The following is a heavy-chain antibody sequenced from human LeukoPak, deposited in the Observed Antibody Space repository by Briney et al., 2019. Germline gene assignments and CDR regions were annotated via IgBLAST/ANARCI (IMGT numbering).Heavy chain of an antibody. D-gene: IGHD1-1*01. CDR3: AQDLAYIRFDN. J-gene: IGHJ4*02. CDR1: GGTFSSYA. V-gene: IGHV1-69*06. Sequence: ASVKVSCKASGGTFSSYAVSWVRLTPGQGLEWLGGIIPVFGTTTYAQKFQAKVTMTADKSTNTAYLEISSLTSDDTAVYYCAQDLAYIRFDNWGQGTLVTVSS. CDR2: IIPVFGTT.